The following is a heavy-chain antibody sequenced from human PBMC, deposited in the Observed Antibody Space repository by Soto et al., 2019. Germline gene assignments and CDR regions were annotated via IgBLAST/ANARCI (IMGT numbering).Heavy chain of an antibody. CDR3: ARGPRAGLVYFQH. CDR2: IYHSGST. V-gene: IGHV4-30-2*01. Sequence: QLQLQESGSGLVKPSQTLSLTCAVSGGSISSGGYSWSWIRQPPGKGLEWIGYIYHSGSTYYNPSRKSRVTISVDRSKNQCSLKLSSVTAADTAVYYCARGPRAGLVYFQHWGQGTLVTVSS. D-gene: IGHD6-19*01. J-gene: IGHJ1*01. CDR1: GGSISSGGYS.